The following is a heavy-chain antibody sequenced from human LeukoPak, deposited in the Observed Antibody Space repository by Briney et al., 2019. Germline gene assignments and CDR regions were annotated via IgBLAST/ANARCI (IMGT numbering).Heavy chain of an antibody. D-gene: IGHD3-10*01. V-gene: IGHV3-21*04. J-gene: IGHJ5*02. CDR1: GFTFSSYS. Sequence: PGGSLRLSCAASGFTFSSYSMNWVRQAPGKGLEWVSSISSSSSYIYYADSVKGRFTISRDNAKNSLYLQMSSLRSEDKAVYYCARDRIGSGNYNWFDPWGQGTLVTVSS. CDR2: ISSSSSYI. CDR3: ARDRIGSGNYNWFDP.